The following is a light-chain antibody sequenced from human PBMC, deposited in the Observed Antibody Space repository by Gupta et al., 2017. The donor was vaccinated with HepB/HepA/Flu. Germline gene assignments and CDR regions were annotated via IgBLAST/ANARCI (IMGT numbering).Light chain of an antibody. CDR3: QQYYTTPLT. V-gene: IGKV4-1*01. CDR2: WAS. J-gene: IGKJ4*01. Sequence: DIVITTASDYLAVSLGERTNINCKSSQGVLYSSNNKNYLAWYQQKPGQPPNLLIYWASTREFGVPDRFSCSGAGTDFTLPISSLQAEDVAVYYCQQYYTTPLTFGGGTKVEIK. CDR1: QGVLYSSNNKNY.